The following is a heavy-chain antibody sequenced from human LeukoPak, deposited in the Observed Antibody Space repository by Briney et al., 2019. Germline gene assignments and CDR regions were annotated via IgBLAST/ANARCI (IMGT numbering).Heavy chain of an antibody. J-gene: IGHJ4*02. D-gene: IGHD1-26*01. CDR3: AKMSGTFRPLDY. CDR2: TSGSGGST. Sequence: GGSLRLSCAASGFTFASYAMNWVRRAPGKGLEWVSTTSGSGGSTYYADSVKGRFTISRDNSKNTLYLQMNSLRVEDTAVYYCAKMSGTFRPLDYWGQGTLVTVSS. CDR1: GFTFASYA. V-gene: IGHV3-23*01.